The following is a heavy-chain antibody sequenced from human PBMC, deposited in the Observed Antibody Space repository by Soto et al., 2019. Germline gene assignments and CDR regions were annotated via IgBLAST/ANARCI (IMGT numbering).Heavy chain of an antibody. J-gene: IGHJ6*03. CDR1: GYTFSSYD. D-gene: IGHD3-10*01. CDR2: MNPNSGNT. V-gene: IGHV1-8*01. CDR3: ARGMGGADYYGSGSYYGAYYYYMDV. Sequence: VSVKLSCKASGYTFSSYDINWVRQATGQGLEWMGWMNPNSGNTGYAQKFQGRVTMTRNTSISTAYMELSSLRSEDTAVYYCARGMGGADYYGSGSYYGAYYYYMDVWGKGTTVTVSS.